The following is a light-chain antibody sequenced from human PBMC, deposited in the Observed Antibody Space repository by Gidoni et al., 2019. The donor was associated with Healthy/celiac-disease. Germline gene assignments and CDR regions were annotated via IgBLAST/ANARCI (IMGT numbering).Light chain of an antibody. V-gene: IGKV3-15*01. CDR3: QQYNNWLWT. J-gene: IGKJ1*01. Sequence: EIVMTQSPATLSVSPGERATLSCRASQSVSSNLAWYQQKPGPAPRLLIYGSSTRATGIPARFSGSVSGTEFTLTISSLQSEDFAVYYCQQYNNWLWTFGQGTKVEIK. CDR1: QSVSSN. CDR2: GSS.